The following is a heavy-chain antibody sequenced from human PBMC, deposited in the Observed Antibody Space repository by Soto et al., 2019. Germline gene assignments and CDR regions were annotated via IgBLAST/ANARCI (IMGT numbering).Heavy chain of an antibody. J-gene: IGHJ6*02. CDR1: GFTFSSYG. D-gene: IGHD2-2*02. Sequence: ESGGGVVQPGRSLRLSCAASGFTFSSYGMHWVRQAPGKGLEWVAVISYDGSNKYYADSVKGRFTISRDNSKNTLYLQMNSLRAEDTAVYYCAKEVVPAAIPGYYYYGMDVWGQGTTVTVSS. CDR2: ISYDGSNK. V-gene: IGHV3-30*18. CDR3: AKEVVPAAIPGYYYYGMDV.